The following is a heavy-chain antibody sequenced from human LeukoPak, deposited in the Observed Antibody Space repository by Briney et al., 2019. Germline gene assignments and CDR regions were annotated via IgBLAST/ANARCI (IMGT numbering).Heavy chain of an antibody. CDR1: GGSISSGGYY. D-gene: IGHD3-22*01. CDR3: ARLRTYYYDSSGYLDAFDI. J-gene: IGHJ3*02. Sequence: SQTLSLTCAVSGGSISSGGYYLSWIRQPPGKGLEWIVYIYYSGSTNYNPSLKSRVTISVDTSKNQFSLKLGSVTAADTAVYYCARLRTYYYDSSGYLDAFDIWGQGTMVTVSS. CDR2: IYYSGST. V-gene: IGHV4-61*08.